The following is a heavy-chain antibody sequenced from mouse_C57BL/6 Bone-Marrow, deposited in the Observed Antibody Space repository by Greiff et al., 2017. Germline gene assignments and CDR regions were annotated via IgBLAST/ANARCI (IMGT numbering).Heavy chain of an antibody. Sequence: VQLQQPGAELVMPGASVKLSCKASGYTFTSYWMHWVKQRPGRGLEWIGRIDPNSGGTKYNKKFKSKATLTVDKPSSTAYMQLSSLTSEDTAVYYCARRNLFDYWGQGTTLTVSS. CDR1: GYTFTSYW. CDR3: ARRNLFDY. CDR2: IDPNSGGT. J-gene: IGHJ2*01. V-gene: IGHV1-72*01.